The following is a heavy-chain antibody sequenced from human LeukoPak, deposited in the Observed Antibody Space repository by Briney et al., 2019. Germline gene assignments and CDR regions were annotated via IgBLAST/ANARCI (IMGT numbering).Heavy chain of an antibody. V-gene: IGHV1-46*01. J-gene: IGHJ3*01. Sequence: GASVKVSCKTSGYTFSNYYLHWVRQAPGQGLEWMGIVTPSGGSTSYAQRFQGRVTMTSDMSTSTVYMDLSSLRSEDTAVYYCARGDYFATTGYYCPYAFDVRGQGTMVTVSS. CDR2: VTPSGGST. CDR3: ARGDYFATTGYYCPYAFDV. D-gene: IGHD3-22*01. CDR1: GYTFSNYY.